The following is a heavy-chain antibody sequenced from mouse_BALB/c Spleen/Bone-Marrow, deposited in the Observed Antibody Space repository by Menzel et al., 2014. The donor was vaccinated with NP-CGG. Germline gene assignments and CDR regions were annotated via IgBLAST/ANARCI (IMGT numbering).Heavy chain of an antibody. CDR3: ARRGYYGSCYYAMDY. D-gene: IGHD2-1*01. CDR2: IDPANGNT. CDR1: GFNIKDTY. Sequence: EVQLQESGAELVKPGASVKLSCTASGFNIKDTYMHWVKQRPEQGLEWIGRIDPANGNTKYDPKFQGKATITADTSSNTAYLQLSSLTSEDTAVYYCARRGYYGSCYYAMDYWGQGTSVTVSS. J-gene: IGHJ4*01. V-gene: IGHV14-3*02.